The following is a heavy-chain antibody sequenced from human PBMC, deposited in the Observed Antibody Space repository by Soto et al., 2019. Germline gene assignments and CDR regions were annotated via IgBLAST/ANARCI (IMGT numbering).Heavy chain of an antibody. J-gene: IGHJ5*02. CDR2: IWYDGSNK. CDR1: GFTFSSYG. V-gene: IGHV3-33*01. Sequence: GSLRLSCAASGFTFSSYGMHWVRQAPGKGLEWVAVIWYDGSNKYYADSVKGRFTISRDNSKNTLYLQMNSLRAEDTAVYYCARESNDYGDYVNWFDPWGQGTLVTVSS. CDR3: ARESNDYGDYVNWFDP. D-gene: IGHD4-17*01.